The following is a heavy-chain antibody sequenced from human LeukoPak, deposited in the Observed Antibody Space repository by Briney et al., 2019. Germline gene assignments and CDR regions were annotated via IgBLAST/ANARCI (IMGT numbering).Heavy chain of an antibody. CDR3: AKDARIFGVINYFDS. CDR1: AFTFSSYT. V-gene: IGHV3-21*01. CDR2: ISSSSSYI. J-gene: IGHJ4*02. Sequence: GGSLRLPCAASAFTFSSYTMHWVRQAPGTGLEWVSSISSSSSYIYYADSVKGRFTISRDNAKNSVFLEMNSLRVDDTAIYYCAKDARIFGVINYFDSWGQGTLVTVSS. D-gene: IGHD3-3*01.